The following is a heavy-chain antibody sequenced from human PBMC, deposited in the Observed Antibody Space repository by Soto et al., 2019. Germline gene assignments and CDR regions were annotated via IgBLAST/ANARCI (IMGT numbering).Heavy chain of an antibody. CDR3: ARLRHRQDYQPDY. CDR2: IDPSDSYT. CDR1: GYSFTSYS. J-gene: IGHJ4*02. Sequence: GESLKISCKDSGYSFTSYSITWVRQMSGKGLEWMGRIDPSDSYTNYSPSFQGHVTISADKSISTAYLQWSSLKASDTAMYYCARLRHRQDYQPDYWGQGTPVTVSS. D-gene: IGHD2-21*01. V-gene: IGHV5-10-1*01.